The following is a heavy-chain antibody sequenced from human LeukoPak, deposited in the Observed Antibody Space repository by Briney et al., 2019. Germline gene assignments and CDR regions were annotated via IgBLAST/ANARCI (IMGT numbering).Heavy chain of an antibody. J-gene: IGHJ2*01. CDR2: INHSGST. Sequence: PSETLSLTCAVYGGSFSGYYWSWIRQPPGKGLEWIGEINHSGSTNYNPSLKSRVTISVDTSKNQFSLKLSSVTAADTAVYYCARDQSKGSGWGAWYFDLWGRGTLVTVSS. CDR1: GGSFSGYY. CDR3: ARDQSKGSGWGAWYFDL. V-gene: IGHV4-34*01. D-gene: IGHD6-19*01.